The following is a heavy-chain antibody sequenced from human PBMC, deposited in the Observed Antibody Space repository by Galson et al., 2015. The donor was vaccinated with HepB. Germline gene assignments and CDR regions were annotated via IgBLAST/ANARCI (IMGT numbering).Heavy chain of an antibody. J-gene: IGHJ4*02. CDR2: IGWDDDK. V-gene: IGHV2-70*11. D-gene: IGHD1-26*01. CDR3: ARTLIVGATKIDY. Sequence: PALVKPTQTLTLTCTFSGFSLSTSGMCVSWIRQPPGKALEWLARIGWDDDKYYSTSLKTRLTISKDTSKNQVVLTMTNMDPVDTATYHCARTLIVGATKIDYWGQGTLVTVSS. CDR1: GFSLSTSGMC.